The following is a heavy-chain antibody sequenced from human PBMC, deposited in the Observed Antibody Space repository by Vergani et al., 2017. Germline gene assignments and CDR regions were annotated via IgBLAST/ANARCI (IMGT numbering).Heavy chain of an antibody. CDR3: ARALPYYYDSSGYYFFDY. CDR2: ISYDGSNK. CDR1: GFTFSSYA. V-gene: IGHV3-30-3*01. D-gene: IGHD3-22*01. Sequence: QVQLVESGGGVVQPGRSLRLSCAASGFTFSSYAMHWVRQAPGKGLEWVAVISYDGSNKYYADSVKGRLTISRDNSKNTLYLQMNSLRAEDTAVYYCARALPYYYDSSGYYFFDYWGQGTLVTVSS. J-gene: IGHJ4*02.